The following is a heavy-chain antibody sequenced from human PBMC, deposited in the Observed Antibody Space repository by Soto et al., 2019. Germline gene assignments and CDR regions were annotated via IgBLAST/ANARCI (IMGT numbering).Heavy chain of an antibody. CDR2: IWYDGSNK. CDR3: AREPSPPGYSSGWYKDGMDV. J-gene: IGHJ6*02. D-gene: IGHD6-19*01. Sequence: QVQLVESGGGVVQPGRSLRLSCAASGFTFSSYGMHWVRQAPGKGLEWVAVIWYDGSNKYYADSVKGRFTISRDNSKNTLYLQMNSLRAEDTAVYYCAREPSPPGYSSGWYKDGMDVWGQGTTVTVSS. V-gene: IGHV3-33*01. CDR1: GFTFSSYG.